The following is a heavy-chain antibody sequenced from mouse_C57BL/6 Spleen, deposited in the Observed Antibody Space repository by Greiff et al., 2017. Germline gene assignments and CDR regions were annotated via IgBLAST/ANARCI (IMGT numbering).Heavy chain of an antibody. CDR3: AKESVDGYSGAY. V-gene: IGHV1-64*01. Sequence: QVQLQQPGAELVKPGASVKLSCKASGYTFTSYWMHWVKQRPGQGLEWIGMIHPNSGSTNYNEKFKSKATLTVDKSSSTAYMQLSSLTSEDSAVYYCAKESVDGYSGAYWGQGTLVTVSA. D-gene: IGHD2-3*01. CDR2: IHPNSGST. CDR1: GYTFTSYW. J-gene: IGHJ3*01.